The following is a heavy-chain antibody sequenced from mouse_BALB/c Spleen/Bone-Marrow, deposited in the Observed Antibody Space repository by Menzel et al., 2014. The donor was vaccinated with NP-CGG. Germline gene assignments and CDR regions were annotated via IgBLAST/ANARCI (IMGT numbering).Heavy chain of an antibody. CDR3: ARYYYGSSYWNFDV. CDR1: GYSITSDYA. CDR2: IRYSGST. V-gene: IGHV3-2*02. D-gene: IGHD1-1*01. Sequence: EVMLVESGPGLVKPSQSLSLTCTVTGYSITSDYAWNWIRQFPGNKLEWMGYIRYSGSTSYNPSLKSRISITRDTSKNQFFLQLNSVTTEDTATYYCARYYYGSSYWNFDVWGAGTTVTVSS. J-gene: IGHJ1*01.